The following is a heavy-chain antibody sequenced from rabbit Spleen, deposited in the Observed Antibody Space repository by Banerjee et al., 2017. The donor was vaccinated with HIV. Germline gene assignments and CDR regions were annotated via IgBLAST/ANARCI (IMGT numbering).Heavy chain of an antibody. CDR3: ARSLSAGWTDYTDAMKL. D-gene: IGHD8-1*01. CDR2: IYEHDGNI. V-gene: IGHV1S45*01. Sequence: EQLMESGGGLVKPEGSLKLSCTASGFSFSSSYYMCWVRQAPGKGLEWIGCIYEHDGNIYYATWAKGRFTISKTSSTTVTLQMTSLTAADTAAYFCARSLSAGWTDYTDAMKLWGPGTLVTVS. CDR1: GFSFSSSYY. J-gene: IGHJ4*01.